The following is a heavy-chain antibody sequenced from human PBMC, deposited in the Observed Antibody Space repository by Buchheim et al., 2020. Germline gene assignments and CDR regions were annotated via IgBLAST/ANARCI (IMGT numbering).Heavy chain of an antibody. D-gene: IGHD5-18*01. V-gene: IGHV3-30*18. CDR1: GFSFMGYG. Sequence: QVQLVESGGGVVQPGGSLRLSCAASGFSFMGYGMHWVRQAPGKGLEWVAVISYDGNSQYYADSVKGRFTISRDNSQNQLYLQMNSLSPEDTAVYYCAKGLTTWIQLHYGMDVWGQGTT. CDR2: ISYDGNSQ. CDR3: AKGLTTWIQLHYGMDV. J-gene: IGHJ6*02.